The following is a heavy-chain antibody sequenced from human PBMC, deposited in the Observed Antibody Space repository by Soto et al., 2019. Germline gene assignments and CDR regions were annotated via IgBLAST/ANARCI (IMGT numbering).Heavy chain of an antibody. CDR1: GYTFTNYW. V-gene: IGHV5-51*01. CDR3: ARYPTLTDYFFHGMDV. CDR2: IYPGDSDT. D-gene: IGHD4-17*01. J-gene: IGHJ6*02. Sequence: GESLKISCKGSGYTFTNYWIVGVRQITGKGLAWMGIIYPGDSDTRYSPSFQGQVTISADRSISTPYLQWSSLKASDTGMYYCARYPTLTDYFFHGMDVWGQGTTVTVSS.